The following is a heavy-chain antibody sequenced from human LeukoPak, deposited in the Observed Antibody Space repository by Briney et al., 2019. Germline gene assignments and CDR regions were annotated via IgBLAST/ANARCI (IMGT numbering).Heavy chain of an antibody. CDR1: GGSISTYY. J-gene: IGHJ4*02. Sequence: SETLSLTCTVSGGSISTYYWSWIRQPPGMGLEWIGYIYYSGGTNYNPSLKSRVTISVDTSKNQFSLKLSSVTAADTAVYYCARDAMFDYYFDYWGQGTLVTVSS. CDR2: IYYSGGT. CDR3: ARDAMFDYYFDY. V-gene: IGHV4-59*01. D-gene: IGHD3-9*01.